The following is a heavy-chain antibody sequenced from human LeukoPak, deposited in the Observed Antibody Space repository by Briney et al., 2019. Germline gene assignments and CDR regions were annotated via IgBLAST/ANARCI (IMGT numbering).Heavy chain of an antibody. Sequence: GGSLRLSCAASGFTFSSYAMSWVRQAPGKGLEWVSAISGSGGSTYYADSVKGRLTISRDNSKNTLYLQMSSLRVEDTALYYCVKDPYYYDSSGYSRPFDYWGQGTLVTVSS. CDR1: GFTFSSYA. CDR2: ISGSGGST. V-gene: IGHV3-23*01. D-gene: IGHD3-22*01. CDR3: VKDPYYYDSSGYSRPFDY. J-gene: IGHJ4*02.